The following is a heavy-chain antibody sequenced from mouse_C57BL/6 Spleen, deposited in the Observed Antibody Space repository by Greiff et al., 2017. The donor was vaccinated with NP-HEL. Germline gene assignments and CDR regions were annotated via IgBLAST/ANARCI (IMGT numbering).Heavy chain of an antibody. CDR2: IYPRSGNT. V-gene: IGHV1-81*01. Sequence: QVQLQQSGAELARPGASVKLSCKASGYTFTSYGISWVKQRTGQGLEWIGEIYPRSGNTYYNEKFKGKATLTADKSSSTAYMELRSLTSEDSAVYFCAREDDYGSEDYFDYWGQGTTLTVSS. J-gene: IGHJ2*01. CDR1: GYTFTSYG. CDR3: AREDDYGSEDYFDY. D-gene: IGHD1-1*01.